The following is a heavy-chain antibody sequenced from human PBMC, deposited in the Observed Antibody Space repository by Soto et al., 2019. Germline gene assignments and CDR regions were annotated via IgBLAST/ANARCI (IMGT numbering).Heavy chain of an antibody. V-gene: IGHV3-72*01. CDR1: GFTFSDHY. Sequence: EVQLVESGGGLVQPGGSLRLSCAASGFTFSDHYMDWVRQAPGKGLEWVGRIRNKAKSDTSAYAASVKGRLTFLRDDSKNSVYLQMNNLKIDDTAVYYCTRVTKAGTTFFDSWGQGILVTVSS. D-gene: IGHD6-19*01. J-gene: IGHJ4*02. CDR2: IRNKAKSDTS. CDR3: TRVTKAGTTFFDS.